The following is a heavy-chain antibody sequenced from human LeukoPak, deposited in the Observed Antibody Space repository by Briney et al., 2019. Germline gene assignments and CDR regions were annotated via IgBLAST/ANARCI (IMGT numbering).Heavy chain of an antibody. V-gene: IGHV4-59*12. CDR2: IYHSGST. Sequence: SETLSLTCTVSGGSISSYYWSWIRQPPGKGLEWIGYIYHSGSTYYNPSLKSRVTISVDRSKNQFSLKLSSVTAADTAVYYCARGGPYSSGWHLNYWGQGTLVTVSS. J-gene: IGHJ4*02. CDR3: ARGGPYSSGWHLNY. CDR1: GGSISSYY. D-gene: IGHD6-19*01.